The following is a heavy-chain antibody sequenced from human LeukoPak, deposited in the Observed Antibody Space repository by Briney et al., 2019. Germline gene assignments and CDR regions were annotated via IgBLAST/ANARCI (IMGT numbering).Heavy chain of an antibody. D-gene: IGHD3-22*01. Sequence: SETLSLTCTVSGGSISSSSYYWGWIRQPPGKGLEWIGSIYYSGSTYYNPSLKSRVTVSVDTSKNQFSLKLSSVTAADTAVYYCARDGYYYDSSGYYGAFDIWGQGTMVTVSS. J-gene: IGHJ3*02. V-gene: IGHV4-39*07. CDR3: ARDGYYYDSSGYYGAFDI. CDR1: GGSISSSSYY. CDR2: IYYSGST.